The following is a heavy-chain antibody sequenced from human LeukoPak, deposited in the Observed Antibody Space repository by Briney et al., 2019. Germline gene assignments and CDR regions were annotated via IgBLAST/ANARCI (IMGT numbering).Heavy chain of an antibody. Sequence: PSETLSLTCTVSGGSISSSSYYWGWIRQPPGKGLEWIGSIYYSGSTYYNLSLKSRVTISVDTSKNHFSMKLSSVTAADTAVYCCASGYYYYGSGSYPRYWGQGTLVTVSS. D-gene: IGHD3-10*01. V-gene: IGHV4-39*02. CDR1: GGSISSSSYY. CDR3: ASGYYYYGSGSYPRY. J-gene: IGHJ4*02. CDR2: IYYSGST.